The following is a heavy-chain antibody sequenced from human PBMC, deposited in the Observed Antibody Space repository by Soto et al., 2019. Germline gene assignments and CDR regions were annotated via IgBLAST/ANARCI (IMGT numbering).Heavy chain of an antibody. J-gene: IGHJ4*02. V-gene: IGHV4-59*01. CDR1: GGSISSYF. D-gene: IGHD6-13*01. CDR3: ARDLAAVPRAFDY. CDR2: VYYTGTT. Sequence: SETLSLTCTVSGGSISSYFYIWVRQPPGKGLEWIGSVYYTGTTDYNPSLKSRVTISVDTSKTQFSLSLRSVTAADTAVYYCARDLAAVPRAFDYWGRGTLVTVSS.